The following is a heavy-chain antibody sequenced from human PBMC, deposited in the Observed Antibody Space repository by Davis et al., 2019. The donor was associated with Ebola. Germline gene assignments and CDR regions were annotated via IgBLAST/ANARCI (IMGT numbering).Heavy chain of an antibody. CDR1: GFTVSSNY. CDR2: IYSGGST. V-gene: IGHV3-53*01. D-gene: IGHD3-3*01. J-gene: IGHJ4*02. CDR3: ARGYYDFWSGYYTGYFDY. Sequence: GESLKISCAASGFTVSSNYMSWVRQAPGKGLEWVSVIYSGGSTYYADSVKGRFTISRHNSKNTLYLQMNSLRAEDTAVYYCARGYYDFWSGYYTGYFDYWGQGTLVTVSS.